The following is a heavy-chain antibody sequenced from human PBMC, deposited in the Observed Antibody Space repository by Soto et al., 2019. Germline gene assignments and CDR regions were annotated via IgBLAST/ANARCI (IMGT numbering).Heavy chain of an antibody. Sequence: GASVKVSCKASGYTFTGYYMHWVRQAPGQGLEWMGRINPNSGDTNYAQKFQGRITMTRDTSTNTVHMELSGLTYEDTAMYYCAREESGGHHDYWGQGTPVTVSS. V-gene: IGHV1-2*02. D-gene: IGHD3-16*01. CDR2: INPNSGDT. CDR1: GYTFTGYY. CDR3: AREESGGHHDY. J-gene: IGHJ4*02.